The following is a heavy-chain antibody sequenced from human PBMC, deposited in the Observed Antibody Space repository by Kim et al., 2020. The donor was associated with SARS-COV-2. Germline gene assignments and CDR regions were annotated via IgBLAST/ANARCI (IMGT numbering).Heavy chain of an antibody. Sequence: GGSLRLSCAASGFTFSSYGMHWVRQAPGKGLEWVAVISYDGSNKYYADSVKGRFTISRDNSKNTLYLQMNSLRAEDTAVYYCAKGSPVTAIDYWGQGTLV. CDR3: AKGSPVTAIDY. J-gene: IGHJ4*02. V-gene: IGHV3-30*18. CDR2: ISYDGSNK. D-gene: IGHD2-21*02. CDR1: GFTFSSYG.